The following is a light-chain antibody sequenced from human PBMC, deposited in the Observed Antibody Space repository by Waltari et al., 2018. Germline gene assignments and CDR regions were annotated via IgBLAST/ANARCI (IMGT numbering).Light chain of an antibody. CDR1: QGISNS. V-gene: IGKV1-NL1*01. CDR3: QQSYSNPPWT. Sequence: IQMTQSPSSLPASVGARCTLTCRASQGISNSLAWYQQQPGTAPKLLLYAASRLESGVPSRFSGRGSGTDYTLTISSLQPEDVATYYCQQSYSNPPWTFGQGTKVEIK. J-gene: IGKJ1*01. CDR2: AAS.